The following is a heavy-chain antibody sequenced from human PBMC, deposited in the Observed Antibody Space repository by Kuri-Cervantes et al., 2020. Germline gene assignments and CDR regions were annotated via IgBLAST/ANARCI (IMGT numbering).Heavy chain of an antibody. CDR2: TYYNSKWYN. V-gene: IGHV6-1*01. CDR3: ALNHYGSGSYYSSFDY. Sequence: SCVISGDSVSSNSAAWNWIRQSPSRGLEWLGRTYYNSKWYNDYAVSVKSRITIHPDTSKNQFSLQLNSVTPEDTAVYYCALNHYGSGSYYSSFDYWGQGILVTVSS. D-gene: IGHD3-10*01. J-gene: IGHJ4*02. CDR1: GDSVSSNSAA.